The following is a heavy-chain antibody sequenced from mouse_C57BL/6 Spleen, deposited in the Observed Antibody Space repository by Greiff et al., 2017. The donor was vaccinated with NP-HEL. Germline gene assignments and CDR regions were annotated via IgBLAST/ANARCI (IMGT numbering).Heavy chain of an antibody. J-gene: IGHJ4*01. CDR1: GFSLTSYG. CDR3: AKNRYDGYYDAMDY. Sequence: VQRVESGPGLVQPSQSLSITCTVSGFSLTSYGVHWVRQSPGKGLEWLGVIWRGGSTDYNAAFMSRLSITKDNSKSQVFFKMNSLQADDTAIYYCAKNRYDGYYDAMDYWGQGTSVTVSS. V-gene: IGHV2-5*01. CDR2: IWRGGST. D-gene: IGHD2-3*01.